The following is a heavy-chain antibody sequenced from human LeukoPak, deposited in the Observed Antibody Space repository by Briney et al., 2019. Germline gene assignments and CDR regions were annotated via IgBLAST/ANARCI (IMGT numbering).Heavy chain of an antibody. Sequence: PGGSLRLSCAASGFTFDDYAMHWVRQAPGKGLEWVSGISWNRGSIGYADSVKGRFTISRDNAKNSLYLQMNSLRAEDTALYYCAKAYSSSSWVPDYWGQGTLVTVSS. CDR3: AKAYSSSSWVPDY. CDR2: ISWNRGSI. V-gene: IGHV3-9*01. D-gene: IGHD6-13*01. J-gene: IGHJ4*02. CDR1: GFTFDDYA.